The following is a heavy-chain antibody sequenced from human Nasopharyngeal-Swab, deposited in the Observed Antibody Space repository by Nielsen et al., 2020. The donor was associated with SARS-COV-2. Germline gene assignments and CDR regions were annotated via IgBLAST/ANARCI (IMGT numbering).Heavy chain of an antibody. Sequence: WVRQAPGQGLQWMGWINAYNGNTTYAQKVQGRVTLTTDTSTSTSYMELMSLRSDDTAVYYCARGEVPTFSDYWGQGTLVTVSS. D-gene: IGHD2-2*01. J-gene: IGHJ4*02. CDR3: ARGEVPTFSDY. V-gene: IGHV1-18*01. CDR2: INAYNGNT.